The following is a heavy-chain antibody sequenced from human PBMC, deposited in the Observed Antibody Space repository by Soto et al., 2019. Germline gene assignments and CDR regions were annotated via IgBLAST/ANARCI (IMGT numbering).Heavy chain of an antibody. V-gene: IGHV3-11*06. D-gene: IGHD6-19*01. CDR2: ISSSSSYT. Sequence: QVQLVESGGGLVQPGGSLRLSCAASGFTFSDYYMSWIRQAPGKGLEWVSYISSSSSYTNYADSVKGRFTISRDNAKNSLYLQMNSLRAEDTAVYYCARVETLAVARLYYFDYWGQGTLVTVSS. J-gene: IGHJ4*02. CDR3: ARVETLAVARLYYFDY. CDR1: GFTFSDYY.